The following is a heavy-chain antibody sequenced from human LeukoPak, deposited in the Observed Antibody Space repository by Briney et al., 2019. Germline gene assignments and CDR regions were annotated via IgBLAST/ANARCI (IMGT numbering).Heavy chain of an antibody. CDR2: ISYDGSNK. CDR1: GFTFSSYA. Sequence: PGGSLRLSCAASGFTFSSYAMHWVRQAPGKGLEWVAVISYDGSNKYYADSVKGRFTISRDNSKNTLYLQMNSLRAEDTAVYYCARGLRDGYNYPYYFDYWGQGTLVTVSS. J-gene: IGHJ4*02. V-gene: IGHV3-30-3*01. CDR3: ARGLRDGYNYPYYFDY. D-gene: IGHD5-24*01.